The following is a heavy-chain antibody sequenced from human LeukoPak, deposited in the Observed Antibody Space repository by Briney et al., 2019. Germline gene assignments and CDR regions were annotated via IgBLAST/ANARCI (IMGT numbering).Heavy chain of an antibody. J-gene: IGHJ4*02. CDR2: INTAGDT. CDR3: ARENTPVTGGFDY. V-gene: IGHV3-13*01. CDR1: GFTFSNYD. D-gene: IGHD3-16*01. Sequence: GGSLRLSCTASGFTFSNYDIHWVRHATGKGLEWVSSINTAGDTFYPGSVKGRFTISRENAKNSLYLQMNSLTAGDTAVYYCARENTPVTGGFDYWGQGILVTVSS.